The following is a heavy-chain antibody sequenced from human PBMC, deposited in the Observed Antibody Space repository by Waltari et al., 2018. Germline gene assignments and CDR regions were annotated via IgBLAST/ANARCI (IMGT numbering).Heavy chain of an antibody. V-gene: IGHV4-34*01. CDR1: GGSFSGYY. Sequence: QVQLQQWGAGLLKPSETLSLTCAVYGGSFSGYYWSWIRQPPGKGLEWIGEINHSGSTNYNPSPKSRVTIPVDTSKNRFALKLSAVTAADTAVYYWARGEGGGGSDYWGQGTLVPVPS. CDR2: INHSGST. CDR3: ARGEGGGGSDY. D-gene: IGHD2-15*01. J-gene: IGHJ4*02.